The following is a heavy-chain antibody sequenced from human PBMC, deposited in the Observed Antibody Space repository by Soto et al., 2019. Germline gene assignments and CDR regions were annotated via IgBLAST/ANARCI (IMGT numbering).Heavy chain of an antibody. CDR2: IIPIFGTA. CDR3: ATGGVMAYRNWFDP. J-gene: IGHJ5*02. D-gene: IGHD3-3*01. CDR1: GGTFSSYA. V-gene: IGHV1-69*13. Sequence: SVKVSCKASGGTFSSYAISWVRQAPGQGLEWMGGIIPIFGTANYAQKFQGRVTITADESTSTAYLELSSLRSEDTAVYYCATGGVMAYRNWFDPWRQGKLVTVS.